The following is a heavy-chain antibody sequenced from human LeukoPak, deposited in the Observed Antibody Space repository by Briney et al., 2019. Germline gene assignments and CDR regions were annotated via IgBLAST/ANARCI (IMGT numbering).Heavy chain of an antibody. CDR2: ISSSSSYT. Sequence: GGSLRLSCAASGFTFGDYYMSWIRQAPREVLEWVSYISSSSSYTNYADSVKGRFTISRDNAKNSLYLQMNSLKAEDTAVYYCTRQECSGGSCSYVDFWGQGTLVTVSS. CDR1: GFTFGDYY. CDR3: TRQECSGGSCSYVDF. D-gene: IGHD2-15*01. J-gene: IGHJ4*02. V-gene: IGHV3-11*03.